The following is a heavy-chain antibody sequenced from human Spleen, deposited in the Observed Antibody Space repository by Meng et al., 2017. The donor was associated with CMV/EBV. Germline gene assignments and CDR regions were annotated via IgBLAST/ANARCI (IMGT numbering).Heavy chain of an antibody. CDR1: GFTFSSYA. CDR3: ARDRFVVVPAATSYYFDY. CDR2: ISYDGSNK. D-gene: IGHD2-2*01. V-gene: IGHV3-30-3*01. Sequence: SCAASGFTFSSYAMHWVRQAPGKGLEWVAVISYDGSNKYYADSVKGRFTISRDNSKNTLYLQMNSLRAEDTAVYYCARDRFVVVPAATSYYFDYWGQGTLVTVSS. J-gene: IGHJ4*02.